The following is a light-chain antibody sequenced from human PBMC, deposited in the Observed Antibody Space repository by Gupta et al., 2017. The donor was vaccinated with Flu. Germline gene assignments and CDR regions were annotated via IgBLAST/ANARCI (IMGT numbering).Light chain of an antibody. CDR3: CSYAASSTYV. J-gene: IGLJ1*01. Sequence: QSALTQPRSVSGSPGQSVTISCTASGLDVSDYNYVPWYQQYPGKAPKLWIYDVYRRPSGVPHRFSGSKFDNTASLTISGLQADDEADYYCCSYAASSTYVFGSGTKVTV. V-gene: IGLV2-11*01. CDR2: DVY. CDR1: GLDVSDYNY.